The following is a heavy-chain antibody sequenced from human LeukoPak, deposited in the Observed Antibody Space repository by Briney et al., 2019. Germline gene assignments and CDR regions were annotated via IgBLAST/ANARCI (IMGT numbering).Heavy chain of an antibody. Sequence: SVTVSFKASGFTFTKSAVQWVRQARGQRLEWIGWIVVGRGNTNYAQEFQERVTISRDMSTGTAYMELGSLRSEDTAVYYCAATSVGPTINDAFDIWGQGTMVTVSS. CDR2: IVVGRGNT. CDR3: AATSVGPTINDAFDI. D-gene: IGHD1-26*01. J-gene: IGHJ3*02. CDR1: GFTFTKSA. V-gene: IGHV1-58*01.